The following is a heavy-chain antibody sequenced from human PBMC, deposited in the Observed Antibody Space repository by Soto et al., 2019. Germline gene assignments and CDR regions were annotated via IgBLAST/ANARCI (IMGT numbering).Heavy chain of an antibody. Sequence: GGSLRLSCAASGVTLSDHFMEWVRQAPGKGLEWVGRTKHKAAGYTTDYAASVNGRFTISRDDSKNSLYLQMNSLRTEDTAMYYCVTLQFSRWFYWGLGTLVTVSS. CDR2: TKHKAAGYTT. CDR1: GVTLSDHF. V-gene: IGHV3-72*01. D-gene: IGHD4-4*01. J-gene: IGHJ4*02. CDR3: VTLQFSRWFY.